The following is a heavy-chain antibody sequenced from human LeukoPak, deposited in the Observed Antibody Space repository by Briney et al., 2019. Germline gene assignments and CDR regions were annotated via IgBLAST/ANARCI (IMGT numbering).Heavy chain of an antibody. D-gene: IGHD3-22*01. J-gene: IGHJ4*02. CDR2: MNPNSGNT. CDR1: GYTFTSYD. V-gene: IGHV1-8*03. Sequence: ASVKVSCKASGYTFTSYDINWVRQATGQGLEWMGWMNPNSGNTGYARKFQGRVTITRNTSISTAYMELSSLRSEDTAVYYCARDPRSSGYPDYWGQGTLVTVSS. CDR3: ARDPRSSGYPDY.